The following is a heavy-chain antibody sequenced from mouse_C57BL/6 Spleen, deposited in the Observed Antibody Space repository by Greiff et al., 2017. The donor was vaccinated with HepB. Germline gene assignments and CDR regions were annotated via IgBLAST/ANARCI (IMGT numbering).Heavy chain of an antibody. Sequence: QVHVKQPGAELVRPGSSVKLSCKASGYTFTSYWMDWVKQRPGQGLEWIGNIYPSDSETHYNQKFKDKATLTVDKSSSTAYMQLSSLTSEDSAVYYCAREGGDGYFYFDYWGQGTTLTVSS. J-gene: IGHJ2*01. CDR3: AREGGDGYFYFDY. D-gene: IGHD2-3*01. CDR2: IYPSDSET. V-gene: IGHV1-61*01. CDR1: GYTFTSYW.